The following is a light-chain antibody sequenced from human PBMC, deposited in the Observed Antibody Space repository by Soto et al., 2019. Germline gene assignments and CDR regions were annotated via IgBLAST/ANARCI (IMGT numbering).Light chain of an antibody. V-gene: IGKV3-15*01. J-gene: IGKJ1*01. CDR3: QHYNNWPPWT. CDR2: GAS. CDR1: QSISIN. Sequence: EIVMTQSPATLSVSPGERATLSCRDSQSISINLAWYQQKPGQAPRLLIYGASTRATGIPARFSGSGSGTEFTLTISSPQSEDFAVYYCQHYNNWPPWTFGQGTKVEIK.